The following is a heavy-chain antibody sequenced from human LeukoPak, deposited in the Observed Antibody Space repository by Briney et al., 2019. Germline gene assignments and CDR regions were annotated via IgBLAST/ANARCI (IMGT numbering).Heavy chain of an antibody. D-gene: IGHD1-26*01. CDR3: ARDGIDY. V-gene: IGHV3-7*01. CDR2: INQDGSEK. J-gene: IGHJ4*02. Sequence: PGGSLRLSCAASGFTFSNYWMSWVRQAPGKGLEWVANINQDGSEKYYVDSVKGRFTISRDNAKDSVNLQMNSLRVEDTAVYYCARDGIDYWGQGTLVTVSS. CDR1: GFTFSNYW.